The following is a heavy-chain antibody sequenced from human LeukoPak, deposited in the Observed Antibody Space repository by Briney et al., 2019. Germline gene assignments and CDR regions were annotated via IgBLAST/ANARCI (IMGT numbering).Heavy chain of an antibody. V-gene: IGHV1-8*01. D-gene: IGHD1-26*01. CDR3: ARGRKAPTWFDP. CDR1: GYTFTSYD. J-gene: IGHJ5*02. Sequence: GASVKVSCKASGYTFTSYDINWVRQATGQGLEWMGWMNPNSGNTGYAQKFQGRVTMTRNTSISTAYMELSSLRSEDTAVYYCARGRKAPTWFDPWGQGTLVTVSS. CDR2: MNPNSGNT.